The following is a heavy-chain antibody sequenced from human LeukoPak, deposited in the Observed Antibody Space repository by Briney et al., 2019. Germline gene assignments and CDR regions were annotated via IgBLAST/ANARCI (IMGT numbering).Heavy chain of an antibody. D-gene: IGHD3-10*01. CDR2: IYPSDSDT. J-gene: IGHJ4*02. CDR1: GYCFTNFR. CDR3: ARVYGSGSYYTHFDY. V-gene: IGHV5-51*01. Sequence: GESLKISCKGFGYCFTNFRIGWVRQMPGKGLEWMGIIYPSDSDTTYSPTFQEQVTISVDKSINTAYLQWSSLKASDSAIYYCARVYGSGSYYTHFDYWGQGTLVTVSS.